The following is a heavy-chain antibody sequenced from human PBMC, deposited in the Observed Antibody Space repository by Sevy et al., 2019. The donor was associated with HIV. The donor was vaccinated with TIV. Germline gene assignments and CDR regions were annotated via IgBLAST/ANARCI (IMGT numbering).Heavy chain of an antibody. CDR1: KFPFRSNG. D-gene: IGHD2-2*01. Sequence: GGSLRLSCVASKFPFRSNGFHWVRQPPGKGLEWLSYINVDGSDRKYADSVKGRFTVSRDNSKNTLYLQTNSLRAEDTAVYYCAKDLRVVIPAAMQPADLWGQGTLVTVSS. CDR3: AKDLRVVIPAAMQPADL. J-gene: IGHJ5*02. V-gene: IGHV3-30*02. CDR2: INVDGSDR.